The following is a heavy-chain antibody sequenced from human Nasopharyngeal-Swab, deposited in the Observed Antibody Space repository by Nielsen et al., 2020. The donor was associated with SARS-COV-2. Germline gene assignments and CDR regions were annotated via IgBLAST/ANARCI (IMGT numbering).Heavy chain of an antibody. CDR3: ARAAKGYCSSTSCYSIPEYYYYMDV. D-gene: IGHD2-2*01. J-gene: IGHJ6*03. V-gene: IGHV1-2*04. Sequence: WVRQAPGQGLEWMGWINPNSGGTNYAQKFQGWVTMTGDTSISTAYMELSRLRSDDTAVYYCARAAKGYCSSTSCYSIPEYYYYMDVWGKGTTVTVSS. CDR2: INPNSGGT.